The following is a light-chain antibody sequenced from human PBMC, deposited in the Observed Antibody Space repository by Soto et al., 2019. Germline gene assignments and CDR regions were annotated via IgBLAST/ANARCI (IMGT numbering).Light chain of an antibody. J-gene: IGKJ4*01. CDR3: MQGRQTPLT. CDR2: SGS. Sequence: DIVMTQSPLSLAVTPGEPASIFCRSSQSLLHSDGFNSLDWYLQKPGQSPQLLIYSGSVRASVVPDRISGSGTGTDSTLKISRVEAEDVGVYYCMQGRQTPLTFGGGTKLEIK. V-gene: IGKV2-28*01. CDR1: QSLLHSDGFNS.